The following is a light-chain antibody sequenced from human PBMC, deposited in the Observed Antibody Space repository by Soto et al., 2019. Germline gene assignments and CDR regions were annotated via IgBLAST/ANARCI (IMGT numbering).Light chain of an antibody. Sequence: QSVLTQPASVSGSPGQSITISCTGTSTDIGGYNLVSWYQHHPGKAPKLIIYEVSNRPSGVSNHLSGSKSGSTAFLTISGLQAEDEADYYCTSYTNTRSRVVFGGGTKLTVL. J-gene: IGLJ2*01. CDR1: STDIGGYNL. CDR2: EVS. V-gene: IGLV2-14*01. CDR3: TSYTNTRSRVV.